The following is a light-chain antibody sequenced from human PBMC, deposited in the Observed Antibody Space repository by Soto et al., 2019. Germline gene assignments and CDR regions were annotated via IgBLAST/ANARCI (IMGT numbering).Light chain of an antibody. V-gene: IGLV2-14*01. Sequence: QSVLTQSASVSGSPGPSITISCTGTSSVVGAYNYVSWYQQYPGKAPKLMIYDVSNWPSGISNRFSGSKSGNTASLTISGLQAYYYYYYCGRPNISTVHYVFATG. CDR1: SSVVGAYNY. CDR3: RPNISTVHYV. J-gene: IGLJ1*01. CDR2: DVS.